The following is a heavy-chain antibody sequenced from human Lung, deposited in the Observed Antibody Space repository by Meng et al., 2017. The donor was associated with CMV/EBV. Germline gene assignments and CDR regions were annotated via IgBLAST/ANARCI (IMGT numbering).Heavy chain of an antibody. Sequence: GGSLRLXXAASGFTFSSYEMNWVRQAPGKGLEWVAYISTSGTTIYYADSVRGRFTISRDNAKNSLFLQMNSLRAEDTAVYYCARSSGWLTPGGYGMDVWGQGXTVTVSS. CDR2: ISTSGTTI. D-gene: IGHD2-15*01. CDR3: ARSSGWLTPGGYGMDV. V-gene: IGHV3-48*03. CDR1: GFTFSSYE. J-gene: IGHJ6*02.